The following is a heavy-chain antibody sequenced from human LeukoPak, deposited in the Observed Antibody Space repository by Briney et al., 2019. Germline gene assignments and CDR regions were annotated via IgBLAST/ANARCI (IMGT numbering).Heavy chain of an antibody. J-gene: IGHJ6*02. CDR1: GFTFRSYS. V-gene: IGHV3-30-3*01. CDR2: ISYDVSNV. CDR3: ARKRGGIYDSRALDL. Sequence: AGSLRLSCAASGFTFRSYSMHWVRQAPGKGLEWAATISYDVSNVYYADSVKGRFTHSRDNSKNTVYLEMSGLRVEDTAVFHCARKRGGIYDSRALDLWGQGTTVIASS. D-gene: IGHD3-22*01.